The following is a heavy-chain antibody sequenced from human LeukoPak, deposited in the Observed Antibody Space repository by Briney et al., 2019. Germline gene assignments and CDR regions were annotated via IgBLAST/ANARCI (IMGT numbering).Heavy chain of an antibody. V-gene: IGHV4-39*07. CDR2: IYYSGST. CDR1: GGSTSSSSYY. D-gene: IGHD3-16*02. J-gene: IGHJ3*02. Sequence: SETLSLTCTVSGGSTSSSSYYWGWIRQPPGKGLEWIGSIYYSGSTYYNPSLKSRVTISVDTSKNQFSLKLSSVTAADTAVYYCARARYDYVWGSYRPDAFDIWGQGTMVTVSS. CDR3: ARARYDYVWGSYRPDAFDI.